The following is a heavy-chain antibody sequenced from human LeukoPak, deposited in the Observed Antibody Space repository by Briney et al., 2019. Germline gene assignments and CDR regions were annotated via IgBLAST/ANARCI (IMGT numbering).Heavy chain of an antibody. J-gene: IGHJ6*02. V-gene: IGHV3-33*01. Sequence: GGSLRLSCVSSGTIVSTNYMHWVRQAPGKGLEWVAAIWYDGSNEDYSDSVKGRFIISRDNSKNTLYLQMNSLRAEDTAIYYCARAQAVGASYYGMDVWGQGTTVTVSS. CDR1: GTIVSTNY. CDR2: IWYDGSNE. CDR3: ARAQAVGASYYGMDV. D-gene: IGHD1-26*01.